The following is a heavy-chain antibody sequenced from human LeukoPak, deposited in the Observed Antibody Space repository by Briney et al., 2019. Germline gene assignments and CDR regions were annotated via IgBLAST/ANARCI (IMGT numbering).Heavy chain of an antibody. J-gene: IGHJ3*02. CDR2: IYPADSDS. CDR3: AAPFSPFTVHGRAFDM. Sequence: GESLKISCKGSADSFTTSWIAWVRQMPGKGLEWMGIIYPADSDSRYSPSFQGQVTISADKSITTAFLQWSSLKASDTAIYYCAAPFSPFTVHGRAFDMWGQGTLVTVSS. V-gene: IGHV5-51*01. CDR1: ADSFTTSW. D-gene: IGHD4-17*01.